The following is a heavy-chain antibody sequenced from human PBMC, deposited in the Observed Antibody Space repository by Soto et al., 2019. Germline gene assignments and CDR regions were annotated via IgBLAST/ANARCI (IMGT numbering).Heavy chain of an antibody. J-gene: IGHJ6*02. D-gene: IGHD3-9*01. V-gene: IGHV1-69*02. CDR2: IIPILGIA. Sequence: QVQLVQSGAEVKKPGSSVKVSCKASGGTFSSYTISWVRQAPGQGLEWMGRIIPILGIANYAQKFQGRVTVTADKATSTAYMELGSLSSEDTAVYYCARGYFDWLVSVVDYGMDVWGQGTTVTVSS. CDR1: GGTFSSYT. CDR3: ARGYFDWLVSVVDYGMDV.